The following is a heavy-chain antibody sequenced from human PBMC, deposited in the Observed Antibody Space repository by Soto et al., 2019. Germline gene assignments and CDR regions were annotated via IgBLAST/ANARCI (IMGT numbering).Heavy chain of an antibody. V-gene: IGHV1-2*02. CDR2: INPNTGGT. Sequence: ASVKVYCKGAGYRFAGDHMHWGRQATGQGLEWMGWINPNTGGTNYAQKFQGRVTMTRDTSISTVYMEVSRLRSDDTAVYFCARRKGILTIVLDALDIWGHGTIVTVSS. CDR3: ARRKGILTIVLDALDI. CDR1: GYRFAGDH. J-gene: IGHJ3*02. D-gene: IGHD1-26*01.